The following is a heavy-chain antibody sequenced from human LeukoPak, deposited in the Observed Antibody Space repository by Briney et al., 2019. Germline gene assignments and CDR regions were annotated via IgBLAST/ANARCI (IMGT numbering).Heavy chain of an antibody. CDR1: GFTFSSYW. Sequence: GGSLRLSCAASGFTFSSYWMTWVRQAPGKGLEWVANIKQDGGEKYYVDSVKGRFTISRDNPKNSLYLQMNSLRAADTAVYYCARVISGYCSGDDCWGTFDIWGQGAMVTVSS. CDR3: ARVISGYCSGDDCWGTFDI. CDR2: IKQDGGEK. V-gene: IGHV3-7*03. D-gene: IGHD2-15*01. J-gene: IGHJ3*02.